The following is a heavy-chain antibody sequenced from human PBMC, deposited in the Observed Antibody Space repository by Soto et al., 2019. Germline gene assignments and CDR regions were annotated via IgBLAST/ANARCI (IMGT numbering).Heavy chain of an antibody. CDR2: INPNSGGT. D-gene: IGHD1-26*01. CDR1: GYTFTGYY. V-gene: IGHV1-2*02. Sequence: QVQLVQSGAEVKKPGASVKVSCKASGYTFTGYYMHWVRQAPGQGLEWMGWINPNSGGTIYAQKFQGRVTMTRDTSISTAYMELSRLRSDDTAVYYCARGGGSSLGYWGQGTLVTVSS. CDR3: ARGGGSSLGY. J-gene: IGHJ4*02.